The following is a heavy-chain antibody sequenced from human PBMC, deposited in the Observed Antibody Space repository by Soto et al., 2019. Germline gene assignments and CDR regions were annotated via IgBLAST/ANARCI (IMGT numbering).Heavy chain of an antibody. CDR1: GYPFTSYG. CDR3: ARDRIIAVTGLLHY. CDR2: ISAYNGKT. J-gene: IGHJ4*02. D-gene: IGHD6-19*01. Sequence: QVQLVQSGTEVKKPGASVKVSCKTSGYPFTSYGINWVRQAPGQGPEWMGWISAYNGKTSYTQKFLGRVTMPTDTATRTAYMDLRSLRSDDPAVYYCARDRIIAVTGLLHYWGQGTLVTVSS. V-gene: IGHV1-18*01.